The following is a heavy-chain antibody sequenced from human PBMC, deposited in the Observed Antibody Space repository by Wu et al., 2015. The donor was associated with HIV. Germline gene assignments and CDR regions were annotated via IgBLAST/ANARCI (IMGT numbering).Heavy chain of an antibody. CDR3: ATRQSVTTAMEFFGAYEI. J-gene: IGHJ3*02. Sequence: VQLLQSGPELKKPGSSLKVSCRASGANFTSSGLNWVRQASGQGFEWMGGIIPAVGPNRAQKFGDRVTITADKVTSTVFMEVRSLTSEDTAIYFCATRQSVTTAMEFFGAYEIWGQGTMVIVSS. CDR1: GANFTSSG. V-gene: IGHV1-69*10. CDR2: IIPAVGP. D-gene: IGHD4-17*01.